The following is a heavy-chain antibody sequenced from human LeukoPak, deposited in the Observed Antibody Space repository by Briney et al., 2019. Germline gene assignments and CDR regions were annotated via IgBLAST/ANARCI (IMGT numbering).Heavy chain of an antibody. J-gene: IGHJ6*03. CDR1: GYSFTSYW. D-gene: IGHD5-18*01. V-gene: IGHV5-51*01. CDR2: IYPGDSDT. Sequence: GESLKISCKGSGYSFTSYWIGWVRQMPGKGLEWMGIIYPGDSDTRYSPSFQGQVTISADKSISTAYLQWSSLKASDTAMYYCAREGTAMGPTGDTNYYYYYYMDVWGKGTTVTVSS. CDR3: AREGTAMGPTGDTNYYYYYYMDV.